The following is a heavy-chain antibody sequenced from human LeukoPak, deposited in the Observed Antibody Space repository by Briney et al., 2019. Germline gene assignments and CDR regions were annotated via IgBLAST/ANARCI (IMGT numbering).Heavy chain of an antibody. CDR1: GYTFTSYD. J-gene: IGHJ6*03. Sequence: GASVKVSCKASGYTFTSYDINWVRQATGQGLEWMGWMNPNSGNTGYAQKFQGRVTMTRNTSISTAYMELGSLRSEDTAVYYCARGKGYSYGYWVYYYYYMDVWGKGTTVTISS. CDR3: ARGKGYSYGYWVYYYYYMDV. D-gene: IGHD5-18*01. V-gene: IGHV1-8*01. CDR2: MNPNSGNT.